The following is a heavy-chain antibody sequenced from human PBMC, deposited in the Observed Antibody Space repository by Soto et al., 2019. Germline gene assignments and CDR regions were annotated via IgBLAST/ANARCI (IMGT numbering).Heavy chain of an antibody. V-gene: IGHV3-23*01. Sequence: EVQLLESGGDFVQPGGSLRLSCAVSGVTFNKYAMSWVRLPPGKGPEWVSAITGSGGLAYYADSVKGRFSISRDNSKNILFVHVKRLKDEDSAIYYCAKGDYAGNSPYLCFDLWGRGTLVIVSS. CDR3: AKGDYAGNSPYLCFDL. CDR2: ITGSGGLA. D-gene: IGHD3-16*01. CDR1: GVTFNKYA. J-gene: IGHJ2*01.